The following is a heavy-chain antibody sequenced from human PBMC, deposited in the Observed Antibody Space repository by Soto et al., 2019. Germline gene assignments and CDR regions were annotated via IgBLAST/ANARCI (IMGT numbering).Heavy chain of an antibody. CDR2: IKQDGSEK. CDR3: ARDFRFSEDF. Sequence: EVQLVESGGGLVQPGGSLRLSCAASGFIFGNYWMTWTRQAPGKGLEWVGNIKQDGSEKYFADSVKGRFSISRDNAENSLYLQMHSLRAEDTAVYYCARDFRFSEDFWGQGTLVTVSS. J-gene: IGHJ4*02. CDR1: GFIFGNYW. V-gene: IGHV3-7*01. D-gene: IGHD3-3*01.